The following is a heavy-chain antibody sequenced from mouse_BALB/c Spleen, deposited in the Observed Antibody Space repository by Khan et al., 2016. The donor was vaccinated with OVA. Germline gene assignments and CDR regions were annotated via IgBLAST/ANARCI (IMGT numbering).Heavy chain of an antibody. CDR1: GFTFSTYA. Sequence: EVELVASGGGLVKPGGSLKLSCAASGFTFSTYAMSWVRQTPEKRLEWVATINSDGDYTYYPDSVTGRFTISRDNAKNTLYLQMSSLRSEDTAMYYCARSPYGNFAYWGQGTLGTVSA. D-gene: IGHD2-1*01. CDR2: INSDGDYT. V-gene: IGHV5-9-3*01. CDR3: ARSPYGNFAY. J-gene: IGHJ3*01.